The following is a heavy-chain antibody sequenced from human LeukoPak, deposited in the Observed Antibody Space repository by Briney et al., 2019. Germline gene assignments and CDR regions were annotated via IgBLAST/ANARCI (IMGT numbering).Heavy chain of an antibody. CDR3: AKDEGYSSSWYFHYFDY. D-gene: IGHD6-13*01. Sequence: GGSLRLSCAASGLTFSSYGMHWVRQAPGKGLEWVAVISYDGSNKYYADSVKGRFTISRDNSKNTLYLQMNSLRAEDTAVYYCAKDEGYSSSWYFHYFDYWGQGTLVTVSS. J-gene: IGHJ4*02. CDR1: GLTFSSYG. V-gene: IGHV3-30*18. CDR2: ISYDGSNK.